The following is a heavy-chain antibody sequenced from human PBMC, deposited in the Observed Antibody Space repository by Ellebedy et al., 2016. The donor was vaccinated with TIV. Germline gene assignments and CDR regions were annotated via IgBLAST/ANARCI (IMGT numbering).Heavy chain of an antibody. CDR3: ARTHLPTGNFWYFDL. V-gene: IGHV1-8*01. CDR2: MNPNSGDT. Sequence: ASVKVSXXASGYTFTSYDIHWVRQATGQGLEWMGWMNPNSGDTVYAQKLQGRVTMTRNTSISTAYMELSSLRSEDTAVYYCARTHLPTGNFWYFDLWGRGTLVTVSS. D-gene: IGHD3-9*01. J-gene: IGHJ2*01. CDR1: GYTFTSYD.